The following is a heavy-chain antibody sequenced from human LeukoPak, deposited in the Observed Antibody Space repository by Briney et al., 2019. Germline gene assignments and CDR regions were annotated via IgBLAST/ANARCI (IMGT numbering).Heavy chain of an antibody. CDR3: ARGGDSSSWLDY. D-gene: IGHD6-13*01. J-gene: IGHJ4*02. Sequence: GGSLRLSCAASGFTFSSYAMHWVRQAPDKGLEWVAVISYDGSNKYYADSVRGRFTISRDNSKNTLYLQMNSLRAEDTAVYYCARGGDSSSWLDYWGQGTLVTVSS. V-gene: IGHV3-30-3*01. CDR2: ISYDGSNK. CDR1: GFTFSSYA.